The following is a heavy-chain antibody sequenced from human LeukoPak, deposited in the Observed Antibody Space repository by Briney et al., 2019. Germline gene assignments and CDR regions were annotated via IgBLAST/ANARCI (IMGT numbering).Heavy chain of an antibody. CDR1: GFTFSSYW. Sequence: PGGSLRLSCAASGFTFSSYWMHWVRQAPGKGLVWVSRINSDGSSTSYADSVKGRFTISRDNAKNTLYLQMNSLRAEDTAVYYCARVEPSRDGSGMYYYYGMDVWGQGTTVTVSS. CDR3: ARVEPSRDGSGMYYYYGMDV. CDR2: INSDGSST. J-gene: IGHJ6*02. D-gene: IGHD3-10*01. V-gene: IGHV3-74*01.